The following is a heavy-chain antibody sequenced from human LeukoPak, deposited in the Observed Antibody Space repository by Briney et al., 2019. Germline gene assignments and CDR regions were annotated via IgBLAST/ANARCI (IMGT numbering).Heavy chain of an antibody. V-gene: IGHV4-39*07. Sequence: SETLSLTCTVSGGSISSCSYYWGWIRQPPGKGLEWIGSIYYSGSTYYNPSLKSRVTISVDTSKNQFSLKLSSVTAADTAVYYCARLIRPSGRRPSPLGWYYMDVWGKGTTVTVSS. D-gene: IGHD7-27*01. J-gene: IGHJ6*03. CDR2: IYYSGST. CDR1: GGSISSCSYY. CDR3: ARLIRPSGRRPSPLGWYYMDV.